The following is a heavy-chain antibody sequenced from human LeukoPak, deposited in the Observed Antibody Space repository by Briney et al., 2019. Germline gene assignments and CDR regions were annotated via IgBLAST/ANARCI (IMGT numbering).Heavy chain of an antibody. V-gene: IGHV4-34*01. CDR1: GGSFSGYY. D-gene: IGHD6-13*01. CDR2: INHSGST. J-gene: IGHJ3*02. Sequence: SETLSLTCAVYGGSFSGYYWSWIRQPPGKGPEWIGEINHSGSTNYNPSLKSRVTISVDTSKNQFSLKLSSVTAADTAVYHCARRSSWYNLGAFDIWGQGTMVTVSS. CDR3: ARRSSWYNLGAFDI.